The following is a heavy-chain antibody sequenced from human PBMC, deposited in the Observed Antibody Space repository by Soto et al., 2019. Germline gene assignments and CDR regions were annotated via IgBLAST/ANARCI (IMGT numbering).Heavy chain of an antibody. J-gene: IGHJ4*02. CDR1: GGSVSSGSYY. CDR3: VRDYYDSSGYSFTFDY. CDR2: IYYSGST. Sequence: SETLSLTCTVSGGSVSSGSYYWSWIRQPPGKGLEWIGYIYYSGSTNYNPSLKSRVTISVDTSKNQFSLKLSSVTAADTAVYYCVRDYYDSSGYSFTFDYWGQGTLVTVSS. V-gene: IGHV4-61*01. D-gene: IGHD3-22*01.